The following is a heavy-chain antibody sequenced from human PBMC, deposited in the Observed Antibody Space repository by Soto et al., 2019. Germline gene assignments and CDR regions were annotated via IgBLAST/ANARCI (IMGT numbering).Heavy chain of an antibody. Sequence: ASVKVSCKASGYPFTRYALHWVRQAPGQRLEWLGWINAGNANTKYSQKFQGRVTITRDTSASTAYMELSSLRSEDTAVYYCARDLYYGSGTYNYFAYWGQGTQVTVSS. D-gene: IGHD3-10*01. CDR1: GYPFTRYA. CDR3: ARDLYYGSGTYNYFAY. CDR2: INAGNANT. J-gene: IGHJ4*02. V-gene: IGHV1-3*01.